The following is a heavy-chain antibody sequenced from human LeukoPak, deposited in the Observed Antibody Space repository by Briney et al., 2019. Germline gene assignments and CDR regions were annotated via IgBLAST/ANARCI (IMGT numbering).Heavy chain of an antibody. Sequence: GGSLRLSFAASGFTFSSYWMHWVRQAPGEGLVWVSRINSDGTSTNYADAVRGRFTISRDNAKNTLYLQMNSLRAEDTAVYYCAKPVADTRNAFNVWGHGTLVTVSS. CDR1: GFTFSSYW. CDR3: AKPVADTRNAFNV. D-gene: IGHD2-15*01. V-gene: IGHV3-74*01. CDR2: INSDGTST. J-gene: IGHJ3*01.